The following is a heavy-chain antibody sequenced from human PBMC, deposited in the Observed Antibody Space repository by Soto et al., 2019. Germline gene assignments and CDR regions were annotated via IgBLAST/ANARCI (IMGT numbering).Heavy chain of an antibody. V-gene: IGHV4-59*01. CDR1: GGSISSYY. CDR3: AREPRRQQLTNYYYYGMDV. D-gene: IGHD6-13*01. Sequence: SETLSLTCTVSGGSISSYYWSWIRQPPGKGLEWIGYIYYSGSSNYNPSLKSRVTISVDTSQSQFSLKLSSVTAADTAVYYCAREPRRQQLTNYYYYGMDVWGQGTTVT. CDR2: IYYSGSS. J-gene: IGHJ6*02.